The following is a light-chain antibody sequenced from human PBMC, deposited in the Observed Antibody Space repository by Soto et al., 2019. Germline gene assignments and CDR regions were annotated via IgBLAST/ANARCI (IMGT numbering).Light chain of an antibody. CDR1: SSDVGGYNY. CDR2: DGS. J-gene: IGLJ2*01. V-gene: IGLV2-14*01. CDR3: SSYTSSSVV. Sequence: QSVLTQPASVSGSPGQSITISCTGTSSDVGGYNYVSWYQQHPGKAPKLMIYDGSNRPSGVSNRFSGSKSGNTASLTISGLQAEDEADYYCSSYTSSSVVFGGGTKLTVL.